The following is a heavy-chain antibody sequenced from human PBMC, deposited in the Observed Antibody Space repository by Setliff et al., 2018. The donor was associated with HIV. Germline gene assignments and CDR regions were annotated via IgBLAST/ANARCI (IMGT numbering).Heavy chain of an antibody. D-gene: IGHD3-10*01. Sequence: ASVKVSCKTSGYTFTGYYVHWVRQAPGQGLEWMGWINPNNGDTNYAQKFQGRVTFTRDTSASTAYMELSSLRSEDTAVYYCAREGKFRYYYYMDVWGKGTTVTVSS. CDR1: GYTFTGYY. CDR2: INPNNGDT. J-gene: IGHJ6*03. CDR3: AREGKFRYYYYMDV. V-gene: IGHV1-2*02.